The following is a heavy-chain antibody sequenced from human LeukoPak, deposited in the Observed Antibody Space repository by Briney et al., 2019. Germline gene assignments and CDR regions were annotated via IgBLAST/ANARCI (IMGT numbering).Heavy chain of an antibody. CDR3: ARGSYYDY. Sequence: SVKVSCKASGGTFSSYGISWVRQAPGQGLEWMGGIITMFGTATYAQKFQGRVTITADESTSTAYMELSSLRSEDTAVYYCARGSYYDYWGQGTLVTVSS. V-gene: IGHV1-69*13. J-gene: IGHJ4*02. D-gene: IGHD1-26*01. CDR2: IITMFGTA. CDR1: GGTFSSYG.